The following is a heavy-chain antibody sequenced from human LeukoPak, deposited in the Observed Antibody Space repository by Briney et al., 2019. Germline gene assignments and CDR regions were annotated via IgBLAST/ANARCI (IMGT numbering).Heavy chain of an antibody. J-gene: IGHJ4*02. V-gene: IGHV1-24*01. CDR2: FDPEDGET. Sequence: ASVKVSCKVSGYTLAELSMHWVRQAPGKGLEWMGGFDPEDGETIYAQKFQGRVTMTEDTSTDTAYMELSSLRSEDTAVYYCATPYYYGSGKDYWGQGTLVTVSS. CDR1: GYTLAELS. D-gene: IGHD3-10*01. CDR3: ATPYYYGSGKDY.